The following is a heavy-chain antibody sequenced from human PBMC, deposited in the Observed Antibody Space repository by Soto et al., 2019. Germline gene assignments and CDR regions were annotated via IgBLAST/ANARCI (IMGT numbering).Heavy chain of an antibody. J-gene: IGHJ4*02. D-gene: IGHD3-3*02. CDR1: GFTFSNAW. V-gene: IGHV3-15*01. CDR2: INGIPDGGTT. CDR3: TTGKESEACPFLQWLLHD. Sequence: EVQLVESGGGLVKPGGSLRLSCAASGFTFSNAWMSWVRQAPGKGLEWVGRINGIPDGGTTDYAAPGKGRVTISRDDSKNTLYLQINSLKTEDTAVYYCTTGKESEACPFLQWLLHDWGQGTLVTVSS.